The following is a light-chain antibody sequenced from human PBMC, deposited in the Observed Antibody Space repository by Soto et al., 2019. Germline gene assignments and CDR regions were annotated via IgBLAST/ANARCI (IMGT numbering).Light chain of an antibody. J-gene: IGLJ3*02. CDR3: QSYDSSVSGAV. CDR1: SCNIGAGYD. V-gene: IGLV1-40*01. Sequence: QSVLTQPPSVSGAPGQRVTISCTGSSCNIGAGYDVHWYQPLPGTAPKLLIYGNSNRPSGVPDRFSGSKSGTSASLAITGLQAEDEADYYCQSYDSSVSGAVFGGGTKLTVL. CDR2: GNS.